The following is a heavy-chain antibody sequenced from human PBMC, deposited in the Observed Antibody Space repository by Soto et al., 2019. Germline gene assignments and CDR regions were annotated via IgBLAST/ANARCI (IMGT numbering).Heavy chain of an antibody. V-gene: IGHV4-59*01. J-gene: IGHJ4*02. D-gene: IGHD3-3*02. CDR3: ARLKLAEPRDHGQFDY. Sequence: QVQLQESGPGMVKPSETLSLTCTVSGGSISNYHWAWIRQPPGKGLDWIGYVHHSGKVTYNPSLKKTVTIPMHTSNNRFSLKLDSASAADTALYYCARLKLAEPRDHGQFDYWGQGALVVVSS. CDR2: VHHSGKV. CDR1: GGSISNYH.